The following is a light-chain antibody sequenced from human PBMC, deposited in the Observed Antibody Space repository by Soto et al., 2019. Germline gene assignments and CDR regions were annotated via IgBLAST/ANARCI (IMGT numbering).Light chain of an antibody. V-gene: IGKV3-20*01. CDR2: GAS. CDR3: QQYGISTLIT. CDR1: QSVSSSY. J-gene: IGKJ4*01. Sequence: EIVLTQSPGTLSLSPGERATLSCRASQSVSSSYLAWYQQKPGQAPRLLIYGASSRATGIPDRFSGSGSGTDFTLTISRLEPEDFAVYYCQQYGISTLITFGGGTKVEIK.